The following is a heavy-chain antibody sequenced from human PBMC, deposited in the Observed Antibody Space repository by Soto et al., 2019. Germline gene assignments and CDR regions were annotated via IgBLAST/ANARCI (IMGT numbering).Heavy chain of an antibody. CDR1: GGSLDSSDFY. J-gene: IGHJ4*02. CDR3: ARHGHWAPFDD. V-gene: IGHV4-39*01. D-gene: IGHD3-16*01. CDR2: TYYRRNT. Sequence: QLQESGPGLVKPSETLSLTCSVSGGSLDSSDFYWVWIRQPPGEGLEWIGGTYYRRNTYYNSPLRSRVTLSVETSKNQFALSLSSVTAADTAVYYWARHGHWAPFDDWGQGTLVTV.